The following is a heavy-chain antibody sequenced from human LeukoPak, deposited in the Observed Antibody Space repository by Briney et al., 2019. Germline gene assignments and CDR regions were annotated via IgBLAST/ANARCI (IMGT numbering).Heavy chain of an antibody. CDR1: GGSISSYY. CDR2: IYTSGST. D-gene: IGHD6-19*01. J-gene: IGHJ3*02. CDR3: ARDRYSSGWYERPEDAFDI. V-gene: IGHV4-4*07. Sequence: PSETLSLTCTFSGGSISSYYWSWIRQPAGKGLEWIGRIYTSGSTNYNPSLKSRVTMSVDTSKNQFSLKLSSVTAADTAVYYCARDRYSSGWYERPEDAFDIWGQGTMVTVSS.